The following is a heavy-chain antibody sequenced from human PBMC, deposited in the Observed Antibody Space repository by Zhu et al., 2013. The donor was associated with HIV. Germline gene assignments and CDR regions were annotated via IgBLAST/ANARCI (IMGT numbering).Heavy chain of an antibody. J-gene: IGHJ6*03. CDR3: ARDRIPTSDYYYYYMDV. CDR1: GYTFTGYY. Sequence: QVQLVQSGAEVKKPGASVKVSCKASGYTFTGYYTHWVRQAPGQGLEWMGWINPNSGGTNYGQKFQGRVTMTRDTSISTAYMELSRLRSDDTAVYYCARDRIPTSDYYYYYMDVWGKGTTVTVSS. CDR2: INPNSGGT. D-gene: IGHD2-15*01. V-gene: IGHV1-2*02.